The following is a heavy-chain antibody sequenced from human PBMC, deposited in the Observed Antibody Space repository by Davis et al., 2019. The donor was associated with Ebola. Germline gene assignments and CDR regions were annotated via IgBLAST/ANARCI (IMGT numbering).Heavy chain of an antibody. Sequence: KVSCKGSGYRFTSYWIGWVRQMPGRGLQWMGIIYPDDSDTTYSPSFQGQITISADRSISTAYLQWSSLKASDTAMYYCARRTYGDAVDYWGQGTLVTVSS. D-gene: IGHD4-17*01. CDR3: ARRTYGDAVDY. J-gene: IGHJ4*02. CDR2: IYPDDSDT. CDR1: GYRFTSYW. V-gene: IGHV5-51*01.